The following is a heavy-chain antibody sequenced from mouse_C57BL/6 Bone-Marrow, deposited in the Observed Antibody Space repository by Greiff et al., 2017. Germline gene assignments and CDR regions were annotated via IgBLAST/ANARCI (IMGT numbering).Heavy chain of an antibody. CDR3: ARSCMDY. CDR2: IYPGSGCT. J-gene: IGHJ4*01. CDR1: GYPFPSYW. Sequence: QVQLKQPGAELVKPGASVKMSCKASGYPFPSYWLTWGRQRPGQGLGWIGDIYPGSGCTNYNEKFKSKATLTVDTSASTAYMQLSSLASEDSAVYYCARSCMDYWGQGTAVTVSS. V-gene: IGHV1-55*01.